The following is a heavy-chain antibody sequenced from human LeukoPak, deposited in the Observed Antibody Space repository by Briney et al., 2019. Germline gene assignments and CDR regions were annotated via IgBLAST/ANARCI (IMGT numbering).Heavy chain of an antibody. J-gene: IGHJ4*02. V-gene: IGHV5-51*01. CDR3: ARHYAYTFDY. CDR2: IYPGDSDT. D-gene: IGHD5-24*01. CDR1: GYSFTTNW. Sequence: GESLKISCEASGYSFTTNWIAWARQTPGKGLEWMAIIYPGDSDTRYSPSFQGQVTISADKSITTAYLQWSSLKASDTAMYYCARHYAYTFDYWGQGTLVTVSS.